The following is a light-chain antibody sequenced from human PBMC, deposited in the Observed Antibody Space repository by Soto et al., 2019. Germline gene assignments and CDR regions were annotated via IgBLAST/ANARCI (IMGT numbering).Light chain of an antibody. J-gene: IGLJ1*01. V-gene: IGLV2-8*01. Sequence: QSVLTQPPSASGSPGQSVTISCTGTSSDVGGYNYVSWYQQHPGKAPKLMIYEVNKRPSGVPDRFSGSKSGNTASLTVSGLQAEDEADYCCSSYAGSNNFVFGTGTKVTVL. CDR3: SSYAGSNNFV. CDR1: SSDVGGYNY. CDR2: EVN.